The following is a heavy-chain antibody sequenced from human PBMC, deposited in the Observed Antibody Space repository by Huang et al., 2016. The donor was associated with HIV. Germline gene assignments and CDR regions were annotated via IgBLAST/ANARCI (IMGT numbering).Heavy chain of an antibody. CDR1: GLSFRDSG. D-gene: IGHD3-10*01. Sequence: QVQLVESGGGVVEPGRSLRVSCAASGLSFRDSGMHWVRQVPGKGRELVAVISYDGRNKFYADSVKGRFTISRDNSKNTVYLQMNSLRAGDTAVYYCAKDRRAYYYGSGIEYWGQGARVTVSS. J-gene: IGHJ4*02. CDR2: ISYDGRNK. CDR3: AKDRRAYYYGSGIEY. V-gene: IGHV3-30*18.